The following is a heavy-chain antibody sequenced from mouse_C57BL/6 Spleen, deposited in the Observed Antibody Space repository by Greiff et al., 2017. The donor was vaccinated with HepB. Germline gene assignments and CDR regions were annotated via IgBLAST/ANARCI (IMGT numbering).Heavy chain of an antibody. Sequence: LVESGAELVRPGTSVKVSCKASGYAFTNYLIEWVKQRPGQGLEWIGVINPGSGGTNYNEKFKGKATLTADKSSSTAYMQLSSLTSEDSAVYFCARSPAQATAWFAYWGQGTLVTVSA. V-gene: IGHV1-54*01. D-gene: IGHD3-2*02. J-gene: IGHJ3*01. CDR1: GYAFTNYL. CDR3: ARSPAQATAWFAY. CDR2: INPGSGGT.